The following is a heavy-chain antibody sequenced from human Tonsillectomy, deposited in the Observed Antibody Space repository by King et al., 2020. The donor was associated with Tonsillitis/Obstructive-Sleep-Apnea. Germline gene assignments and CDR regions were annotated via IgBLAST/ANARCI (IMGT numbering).Heavy chain of an antibody. CDR1: GVSISSYF. J-gene: IGHJ5*02. CDR2: IYSAGGT. D-gene: IGHD6-6*01. CDR3: ARSLVRYNSPSILNWFDP. V-gene: IGHV4-59*01. Sequence: VQLQESGPGVVRPSETLSLTCTVSGVSISSYFWSWIRQPPGKGLEWIAFIYSAGGTDYNPSLKSRATLSVETSKNQLSLNLSSVTAADTAVYYCARSLVRYNSPSILNWFDPWGQGTLVTVSS.